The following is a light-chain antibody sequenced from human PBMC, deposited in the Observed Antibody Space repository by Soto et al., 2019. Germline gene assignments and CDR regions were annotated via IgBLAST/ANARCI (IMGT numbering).Light chain of an antibody. CDR2: AAS. Sequence: DIQMTQSPSSLSASVGDRVTITCRASQSISSYLNWYQQKPGKAPKLLIYAASSFQSGVPSRFSGSGSGTDFTLTISSLQPEDFATYYCQQSYSTPLTIGPGTKVDIK. CDR3: QQSYSTPLT. CDR1: QSISSY. V-gene: IGKV1-39*01. J-gene: IGKJ3*01.